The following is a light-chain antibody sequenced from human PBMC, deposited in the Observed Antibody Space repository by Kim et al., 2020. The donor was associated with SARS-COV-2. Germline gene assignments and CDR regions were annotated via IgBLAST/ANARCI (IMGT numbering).Light chain of an antibody. CDR1: QSIGHH. V-gene: IGKV1-39*01. Sequence: STSVGDGVTITCRASQSIGHHLNWYRHKSGEAPKLLIYSASNLQSRVPLRFSGSAFGTDFILTICGLPPEDFASYYFAQSYSVTYAFGQGTKL. CDR3: AQSYSVTYA. J-gene: IGKJ2*01. CDR2: SAS.